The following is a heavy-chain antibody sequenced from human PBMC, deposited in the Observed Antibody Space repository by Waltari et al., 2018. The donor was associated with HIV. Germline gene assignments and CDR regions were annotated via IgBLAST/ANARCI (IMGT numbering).Heavy chain of an antibody. D-gene: IGHD4-17*01. V-gene: IGHV3-33*01. CDR2: IWYDGSKR. Sequence: QVHLVVSGGGVVQPGGSLRLSCAASGFAFSNHGIHWVRQAPGKGLEWVAVIWYDGSKRYYRDSVKGRFTISRDNSKNTLYLQMNSLRVEDTAVYYCVRDDYGTYWGQGTPVTVSS. J-gene: IGHJ4*02. CDR1: GFAFSNHG. CDR3: VRDDYGTY.